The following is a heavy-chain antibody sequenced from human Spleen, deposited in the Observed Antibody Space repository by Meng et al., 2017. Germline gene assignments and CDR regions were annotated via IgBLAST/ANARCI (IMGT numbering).Heavy chain of an antibody. CDR1: GFTFSDYY. J-gene: IGHJ6*02. CDR2: IRGSGRSS. Sequence: LKISCEVSGFTFSDYYMSWIRQGPGKGLEWLGYIRGSGRSSHYGDSVKGRLTISRDNAKNSLYLEMNSLRAEDTGVYYCARTSAVSVNYYGLDVRGQGTTVTVSS. D-gene: IGHD2-2*01. CDR3: ARTSAVSVNYYGLDV. V-gene: IGHV3-11*01.